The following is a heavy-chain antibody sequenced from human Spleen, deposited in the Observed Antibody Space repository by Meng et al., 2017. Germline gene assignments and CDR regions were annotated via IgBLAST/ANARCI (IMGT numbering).Heavy chain of an antibody. J-gene: IGHJ4*02. CDR3: ARSPIDKYDLSALPLDY. CDR2: INGDGSST. V-gene: IGHV3-74*01. CDR1: GFSFSSYW. D-gene: IGHD3-22*01. Sequence: GGSLRLSCVASGFSFSSYWMHWVRQTPGKGLEWVSRINGDGSSTNYADFVKGRFTVSRDNGKNTLYLQMNSLRAEDTAVYYCARSPIDKYDLSALPLDYWGQGTLVTVSS.